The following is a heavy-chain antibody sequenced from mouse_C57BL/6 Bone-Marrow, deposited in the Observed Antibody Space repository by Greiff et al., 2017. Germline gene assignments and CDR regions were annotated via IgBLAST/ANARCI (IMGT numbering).Heavy chain of an antibody. CDR3: AREEIYDGYPWFAY. D-gene: IGHD2-3*01. V-gene: IGHV3-6*01. J-gene: IGHJ3*01. Sequence: EVKLMESGPGLVKPSQSLSLTCSVTGYSITSGYYWNWIRQFPGNKLEWMGYISYDGSNNYNPSLKNRISITRDTSKNQFFLKLNSVTTEDTATYYCAREEIYDGYPWFAYWGQGTLVTVSA. CDR2: ISYDGSN. CDR1: GYSITSGYY.